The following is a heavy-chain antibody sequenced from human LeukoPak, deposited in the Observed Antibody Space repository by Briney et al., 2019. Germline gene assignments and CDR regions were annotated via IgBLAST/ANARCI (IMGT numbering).Heavy chain of an antibody. CDR3: ARTMVRGVSPIDY. CDR2: ISSSSSYI. Sequence: GGSLRLSCAASGFTFSSYSMNWVRQAPGKGLEWVSSISSSSSYIYYADSVKGRFTISRDNAKNSLYLQMNSLRAEDTAVYYCARTMVRGVSPIDYWGQGTLVTVSS. CDR1: GFTFSSYS. D-gene: IGHD3-10*01. J-gene: IGHJ4*02. V-gene: IGHV3-21*01.